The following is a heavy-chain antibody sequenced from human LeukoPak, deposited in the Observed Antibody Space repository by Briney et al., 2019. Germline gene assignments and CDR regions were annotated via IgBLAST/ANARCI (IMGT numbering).Heavy chain of an antibody. D-gene: IGHD3-16*02. CDR1: GFTFSSYG. Sequence: GGSLRLSCAASGFTFSSYGMHWVRQAPGKGLEWVAVISYDGSNKYYADSVKGRFTISRDNSKNTLYLQMNSLRAEDTAVYYCAKTPWGSYRYLLDYWGQGTLVTVSS. J-gene: IGHJ4*02. CDR3: AKTPWGSYRYLLDY. CDR2: ISYDGSNK. V-gene: IGHV3-30*18.